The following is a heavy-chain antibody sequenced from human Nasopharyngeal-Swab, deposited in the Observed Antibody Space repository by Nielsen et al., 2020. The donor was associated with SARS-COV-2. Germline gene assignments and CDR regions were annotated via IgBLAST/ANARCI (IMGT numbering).Heavy chain of an antibody. CDR3: ADPPFSEY. Sequence: GESLKIPCAASAINFSSYAMSWVRQAPGKGLEWVSAISGSGGSTYYADSVKGRFTISRDNSKNTLYLQMNSLRAEDTAVYYCADPPFSEYWGQGTLVTVSS. CDR1: AINFSSYA. V-gene: IGHV3-23*01. J-gene: IGHJ4*02. CDR2: ISGSGGST.